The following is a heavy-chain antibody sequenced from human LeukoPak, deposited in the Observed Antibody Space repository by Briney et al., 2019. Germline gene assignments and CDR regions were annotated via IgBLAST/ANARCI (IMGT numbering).Heavy chain of an antibody. CDR2: ISYDGSYN. CDR3: ARVVGDGYSEY. D-gene: IGHD5-24*01. J-gene: IGHJ4*02. Sequence: GGSLRLSYVASGFTFSTYGMHWVRQAPGKGLEWVAVISYDGSYNYYADSVKGRFTISRDNAKNSLYLQMNSLRAEDTAVYYCARVVGDGYSEYWGQGTLVTVSS. CDR1: GFTFSTYG. V-gene: IGHV3-30*03.